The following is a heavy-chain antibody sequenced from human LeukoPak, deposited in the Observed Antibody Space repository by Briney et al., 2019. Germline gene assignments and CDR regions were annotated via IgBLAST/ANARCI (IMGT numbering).Heavy chain of an antibody. Sequence: SETLSLTCTVSGGSISSYYWSWIRQPPGKGLEWIGYIYSSGSTNYDPSLKSRVTISVDTSKNQFSLKLSSVTAADTAVYYCARGEDYGDYVDWFDPWGQGTLVTVSS. V-gene: IGHV4-59*08. D-gene: IGHD4-17*01. CDR2: IYSSGST. CDR1: GGSISSYY. CDR3: ARGEDYGDYVDWFDP. J-gene: IGHJ5*02.